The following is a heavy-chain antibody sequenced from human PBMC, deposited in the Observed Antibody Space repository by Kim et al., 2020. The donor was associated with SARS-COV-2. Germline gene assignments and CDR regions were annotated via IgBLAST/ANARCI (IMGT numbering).Heavy chain of an antibody. CDR3: ASPIVVVPAAIRGGAAAGGANDY. CDR1: GFTFSSYS. V-gene: IGHV3-21*01. Sequence: GGSLRLSCAASGFTFSSYSMNWVRQAPGKGLEWVSSISSSSSYIYYADSVKGRFTISRDNAKNSLYLQMNSLRAEDTAVYYCASPIVVVPAAIRGGAAAGGANDYWGQGTLVTVSS. D-gene: IGHD2-2*02. CDR2: ISSSSSYI. J-gene: IGHJ4*02.